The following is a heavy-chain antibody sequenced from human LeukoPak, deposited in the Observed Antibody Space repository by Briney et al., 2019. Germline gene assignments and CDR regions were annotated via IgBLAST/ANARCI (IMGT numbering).Heavy chain of an antibody. CDR3: AKGEGRYEAEYFQH. CDR2: ISGSGGST. D-gene: IGHD1-14*01. J-gene: IGHJ1*01. Sequence: GGSLRLSCAASGFTFSSYAMSWVRQAPGKGLEWVSAISGSGGSTYYADSVKGQFTISRDNSKNTLYLQMNSLRAEDTAVYYCAKGEGRYEAEYFQHWGQGTLVTVSS. V-gene: IGHV3-23*01. CDR1: GFTFSSYA.